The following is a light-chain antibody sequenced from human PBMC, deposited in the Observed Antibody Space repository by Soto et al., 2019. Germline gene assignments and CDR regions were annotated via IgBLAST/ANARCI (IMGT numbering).Light chain of an antibody. CDR2: DVS. CDR1: SSDVGGYNY. Sequence: QSVLTQPASVSGSPGQSITISCTGTSSDVGGYNYVSWYQHHPGNAPKLMIFDVSNRPSGVSNRFSGSKSGNTASLLISGLQPEDEADYYCSSYTTSNTRQIVFGTGTKVTVL. CDR3: SSYTTSNTRQIV. V-gene: IGLV2-14*03. J-gene: IGLJ1*01.